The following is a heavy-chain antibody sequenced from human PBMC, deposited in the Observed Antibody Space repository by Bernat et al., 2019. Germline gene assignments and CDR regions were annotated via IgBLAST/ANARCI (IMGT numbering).Heavy chain of an antibody. V-gene: IGHV3-15*01. D-gene: IGHD2-15*01. J-gene: IGHJ4*02. Sequence: EVQLVESGGGLVKPGGSLRLSCVVSGLTFTNAWLTWGRQAPGKGLEWVGLIKSKSDGGTIDYAAPVKGRFTISRDDSKNTLYLQMNSLKTEDTAVYYCTTFGGGCPWTWGQGTLVTVSS. CDR1: GLTFTNAW. CDR2: IKSKSDGGTI. CDR3: TTFGGGCPWT.